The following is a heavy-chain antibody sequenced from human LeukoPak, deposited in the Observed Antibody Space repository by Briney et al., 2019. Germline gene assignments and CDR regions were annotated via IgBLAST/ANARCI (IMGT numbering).Heavy chain of an antibody. CDR2: ISGSGGST. Sequence: GGSLRLSCAASGFTFSSYAMSWVRQAPGKGLEWVSAISGSGGSTYYADSVKGRFTISRDNSKNTLYLQMNSLRAEDTAVYYCAKDMRGRQWLVKSSGAFDIWGQGTMVTVSS. V-gene: IGHV3-23*01. D-gene: IGHD6-19*01. CDR3: AKDMRGRQWLVKSSGAFDI. J-gene: IGHJ3*02. CDR1: GFTFSSYA.